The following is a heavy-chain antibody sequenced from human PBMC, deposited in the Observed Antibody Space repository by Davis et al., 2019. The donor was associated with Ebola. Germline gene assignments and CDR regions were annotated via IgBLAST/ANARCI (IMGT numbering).Heavy chain of an antibody. J-gene: IGHJ3*02. CDR2: LSYDGRNE. Sequence: GGSLRLSCVASGFTFSSSSLHWVRQAPGKGLEWVAFLSYDGRNEYYADSVKGRLSVSRDNSKNTVYLQMHSLRVEDTAIYYCVKDNYAVTIMVGAFDIWGQGTVVTVSS. D-gene: IGHD4-17*01. CDR3: VKDNYAVTIMVGAFDI. CDR1: GFTFSSSS. V-gene: IGHV3-30*04.